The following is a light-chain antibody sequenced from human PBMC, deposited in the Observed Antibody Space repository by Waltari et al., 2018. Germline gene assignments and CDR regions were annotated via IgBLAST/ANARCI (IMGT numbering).Light chain of an antibody. CDR1: AFPGLY. J-gene: IGLJ2*01. Sequence: HALSQPPSVSVYPGLTARITCSGDAFPGLYAYWYQQIPGQAPVLLIYKDRERPGGAPERLSDSSSGTTVTLTISGVEAEDETDYYCQSADTNFADHVAFGGGTQLTVL. V-gene: IGLV3-25*03. CDR2: KDR. CDR3: QSADTNFADHVA.